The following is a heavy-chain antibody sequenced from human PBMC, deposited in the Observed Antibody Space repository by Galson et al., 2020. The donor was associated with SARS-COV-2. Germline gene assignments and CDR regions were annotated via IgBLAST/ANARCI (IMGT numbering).Heavy chain of an antibody. D-gene: IGHD2-15*01. Sequence: GESLKISCAASGFTFSSYEMNWVRQAPGKGLEWVSYISGSGSTMNYADSVKGRFTISRDKAKNSLYLQMNSLRAEDTAVYYCARDDGYNGGSFDIWGQGTMVTVSS. CDR1: GFTFSSYE. V-gene: IGHV3-48*03. J-gene: IGHJ3*02. CDR2: ISGSGSTM. CDR3: ARDDGYNGGSFDI.